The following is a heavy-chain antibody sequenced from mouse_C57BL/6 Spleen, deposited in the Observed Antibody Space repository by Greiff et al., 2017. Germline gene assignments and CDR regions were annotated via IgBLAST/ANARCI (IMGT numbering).Heavy chain of an antibody. D-gene: IGHD1-1*01. CDR1: GYAFTNYL. Sequence: QVQLQQSGAELVRPGTSVKVSCKASGYAFTNYLIEWVKQRPGQGLEWIGVINPGSGGTNYNEKFKGKATLTADKSSSTAYMQLSSLTSEDSAVYFCARGGRITTVVATGYFDYWGQGTTLTVSS. CDR3: ARGGRITTVVATGYFDY. V-gene: IGHV1-54*01. J-gene: IGHJ2*01. CDR2: INPGSGGT.